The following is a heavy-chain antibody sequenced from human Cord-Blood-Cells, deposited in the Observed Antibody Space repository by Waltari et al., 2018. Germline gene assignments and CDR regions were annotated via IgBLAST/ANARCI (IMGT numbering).Heavy chain of an antibody. Sequence: QVQLVQSGAEVKKPGSSVKVSCKASGGTFSSYAISWVRQAPGQGLEWMGGIIPIFGTANYAQKFQGRVTITADESTSTAYMELSSLRSEDTAVYYCAREPYDYVWGSYRWFDPWGQGTLVTVSS. CDR1: GGTFSSYA. V-gene: IGHV1-69*01. CDR2: IIPIFGTA. D-gene: IGHD3-16*02. J-gene: IGHJ5*02. CDR3: AREPYDYVWGSYRWFDP.